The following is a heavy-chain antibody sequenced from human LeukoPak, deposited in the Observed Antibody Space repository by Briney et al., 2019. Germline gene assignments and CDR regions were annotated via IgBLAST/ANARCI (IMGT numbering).Heavy chain of an antibody. CDR2: INQDESKK. CDR3: ARDHAYRTDY. V-gene: IGHV3-7*01. J-gene: IGHJ4*02. CDR1: GFSFSNDW. Sequence: GGSLRLSCAASGFSFSNDWMCWVRQAPGKGLEWVANINQDESKKYYVDSVKGRFTISRDNAKYSLYLQMSSLRAEDTAVYYCARDHAYRTDYWGQGTLVTVSS. D-gene: IGHD2-2*01.